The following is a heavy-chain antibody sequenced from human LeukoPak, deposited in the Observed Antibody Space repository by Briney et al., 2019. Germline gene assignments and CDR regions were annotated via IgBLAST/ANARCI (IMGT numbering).Heavy chain of an antibody. CDR1: GFTLSSYC. V-gene: IGHV3-7*01. J-gene: IGHJ5*02. CDR2: IKQDGSEK. D-gene: IGHD3-9*01. Sequence: PGGSLRLSCAASGFTLSSYCMRWVRQAPRKGLEWVAYIKQDGSEKYYVDSMKGRFTISRDNSKNSLYLQMNSLRAEETAVYYCARFEELRYFDWLLSVHNWFDPWGQGTLVTVSS. CDR3: ARFEELRYFDWLLSVHNWFDP.